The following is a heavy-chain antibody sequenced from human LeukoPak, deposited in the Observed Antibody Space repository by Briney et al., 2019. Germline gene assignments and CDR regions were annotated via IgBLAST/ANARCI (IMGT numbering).Heavy chain of an antibody. CDR2: IIPILGIA. CDR1: GGTFSSYA. J-gene: IGHJ5*02. Sequence: SVKVSCKASGGTFSSYAISWVRQAPGQGLEWMGRIIPILGIANYAQKFQGRVTITADKSTSTAYMELSSLRSEDTAVYYCARGQGIWFGELYWFDPWGQGTLVTVSS. CDR3: ARGQGIWFGELYWFDP. D-gene: IGHD3-10*01. V-gene: IGHV1-69*04.